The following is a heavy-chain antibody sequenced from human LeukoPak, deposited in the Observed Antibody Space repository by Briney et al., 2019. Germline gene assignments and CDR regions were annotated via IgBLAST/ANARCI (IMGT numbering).Heavy chain of an antibody. V-gene: IGHV3-74*01. CDR1: GFTFSSYW. CDR3: ARDWWFDP. Sequence: PGGSLRLSCAGYGFTFSSYWMHWVRQTPGKGLLWVSRINSDGSTTDYADSVKGRFTISRDNAENTLYLQMNGLRVEDTGVYYCARDWWFDPWGQGTLVTVSS. CDR2: INSDGSTT. J-gene: IGHJ5*02.